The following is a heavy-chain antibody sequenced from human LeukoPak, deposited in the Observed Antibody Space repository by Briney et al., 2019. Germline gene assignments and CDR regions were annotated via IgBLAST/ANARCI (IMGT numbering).Heavy chain of an antibody. CDR3: ASPFGGGNSDYYYGMDV. Sequence: GGSLRLSCAASGFTVSSNYMSWVRQAPGKGLEWVSVIYSGGSTYYADSVKGRFTISRDNSKNTLYLQMNSLRAEDTAVYYCASPFGGGNSDYYYGMDVWGQGTTVTVSS. V-gene: IGHV3-53*01. CDR1: GFTVSSNY. J-gene: IGHJ6*02. D-gene: IGHD4-23*01. CDR2: IYSGGST.